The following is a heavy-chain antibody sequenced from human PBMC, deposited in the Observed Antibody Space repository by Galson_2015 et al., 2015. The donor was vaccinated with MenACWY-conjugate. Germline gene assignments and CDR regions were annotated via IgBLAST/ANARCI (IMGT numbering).Heavy chain of an antibody. CDR2: IRTITGST. D-gene: IGHD3-16*01. CDR3: ARGGSASNVYYLVDV. Sequence: TLRLSCAASGFTFSNSAMNWVRQAPGKGLEWVSGIRTITGSTYYADSVKGRFTISRDQSKNTLNLQMNSLRADDTAVYFCARGGSASNVYYLVDVWGKGTTVTVSS. J-gene: IGHJ6*03. V-gene: IGHV3-23*01. CDR1: GFTFSNSA.